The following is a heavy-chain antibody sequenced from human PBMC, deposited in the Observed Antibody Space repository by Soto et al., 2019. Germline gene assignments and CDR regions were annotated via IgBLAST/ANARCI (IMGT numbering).Heavy chain of an antibody. CDR2: ISGSGGST. J-gene: IGHJ3*02. Sequence: GSLRISCAASGVKFSSYAMSWVRQAPGKGLEWVSAISGSGGSTYYADSVKGRFTISRDNSKNTLYLQMNSLRAEDTAVYYCAKDVTTSIINDAFDIWGQGTMVTVSS. CDR1: GVKFSSYA. D-gene: IGHD4-17*01. V-gene: IGHV3-23*01. CDR3: AKDVTTSIINDAFDI.